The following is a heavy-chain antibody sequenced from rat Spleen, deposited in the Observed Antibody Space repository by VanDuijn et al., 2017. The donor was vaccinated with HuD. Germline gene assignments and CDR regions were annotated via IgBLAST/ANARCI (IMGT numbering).Heavy chain of an antibody. J-gene: IGHJ3*01. CDR3: TRSHYGDTYTWFPY. D-gene: IGHD2-2*01. CDR1: GFSLSSHG. CDR2: IWGNGDT. V-gene: IGHV2-13*01. Sequence: QVQLKESGPGLVQPSQTLSLTCTVSGFSLSSHGVAWVRQPPGRGLEWMGVIWGNGDTNYNSVLKSRLSISRDTSKSQVYLKMNSLQTEDTAIYFCTRSHYGDTYTWFPYWGHGTLVTVSS.